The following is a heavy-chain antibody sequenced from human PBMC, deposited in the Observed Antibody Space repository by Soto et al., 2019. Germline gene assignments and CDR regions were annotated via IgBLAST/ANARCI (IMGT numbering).Heavy chain of an antibody. V-gene: IGHV3-23*01. CDR1: GFVFNGAW. CDR2: ISGSGGST. Sequence: HPGGSLRLSCVASGFVFNGAWMNWVRQAPGKVLEWVSAISGSGGSTYYADSVKGRFTISRDNSKNTLYLQMNSLRAEDTAVYYCAVWFGELLSQFDYWGQGTLVTVSS. D-gene: IGHD3-10*01. J-gene: IGHJ4*02. CDR3: AVWFGELLSQFDY.